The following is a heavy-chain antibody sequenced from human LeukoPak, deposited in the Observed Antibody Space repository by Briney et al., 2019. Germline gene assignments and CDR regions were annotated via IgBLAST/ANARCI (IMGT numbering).Heavy chain of an antibody. CDR2: INPNNGGT. CDR1: GFSLTGYY. V-gene: IGHV1-2*02. J-gene: IGHJ6*02. CDR3: AREVGSMDV. D-gene: IGHD7-27*01. Sequence: SVKVSCKASGFSLTGYYMHWVRQAPGQGLEWMGWINPNNGGTNYAQKFQGRVTMTTDTSISTAYMDLRRLSSDDTAVYYCAREVGSMDVWGQGTTVTVSS.